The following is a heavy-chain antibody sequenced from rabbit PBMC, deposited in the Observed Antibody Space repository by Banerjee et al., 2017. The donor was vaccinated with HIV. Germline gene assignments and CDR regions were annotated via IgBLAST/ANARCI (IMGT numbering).Heavy chain of an antibody. CDR3: GRYYSGSAAGYDL. CDR2: IYAGSGST. J-gene: IGHJ4*01. CDR1: GLDFSNYG. Sequence: EQLVESGGGLVTLGGSLKLSCKVSGLDFSNYGFSWVRQAPGKGLEWIACIYAGSGSTYYTSWAKGRFTISKTSSTTVTLQMTSLTAADTATYFCGRYYSGSAAGYDLWGQGTLVTVS. D-gene: IGHD1-1*01. V-gene: IGHV1S45*01.